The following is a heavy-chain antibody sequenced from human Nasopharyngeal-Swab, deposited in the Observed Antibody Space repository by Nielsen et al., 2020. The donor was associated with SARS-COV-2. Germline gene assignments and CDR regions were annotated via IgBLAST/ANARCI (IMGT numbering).Heavy chain of an antibody. CDR3: ARHVRGITIFGVVTDYGMDV. Sequence: WIRPPPGQGLEWIGSIYYSGRTYYTPSLKRRVTISVDSSKYQFSLKLSSVTAADTAVYYRARHVRGITIFGVVTDYGMDVWGQGTTVTVSS. V-gene: IGHV4-39*01. CDR2: IYYSGRT. D-gene: IGHD3-3*01. J-gene: IGHJ6*02.